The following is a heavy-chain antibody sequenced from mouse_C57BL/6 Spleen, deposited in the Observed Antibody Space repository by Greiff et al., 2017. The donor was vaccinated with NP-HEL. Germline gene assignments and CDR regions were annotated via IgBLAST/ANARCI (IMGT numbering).Heavy chain of an antibody. CDR3: ARGATGTRTWFAY. V-gene: IGHV1-52*01. J-gene: IGHJ3*01. CDR1: GYTFTSYW. D-gene: IGHD4-1*01. Sequence: QVQLQQPGAELVRPGSSVKLSCKASGYTFTSYWMHWVKQRPIQGLEWIGNIDPSDSETHYNQKFKDKATLTVDKSSSTAYMQLSSLTSEDSAVYYCARGATGTRTWFAYWGQGTLVTVSA. CDR2: IDPSDSET.